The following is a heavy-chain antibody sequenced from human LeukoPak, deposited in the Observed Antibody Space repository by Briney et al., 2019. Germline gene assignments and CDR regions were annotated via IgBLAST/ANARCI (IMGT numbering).Heavy chain of an antibody. CDR3: ASPILRSKFQL. V-gene: IGHV4-34*01. Sequence: SETLSLTCAVYGGSFSGYYWSWIRQPPGKGLEWIGEINHSGSTNYNPSLKSRVTISVDTSKNQFSLKLSSVTAADTAVYYCASPILRSKFQLWGQGTLVTVSS. CDR2: INHSGST. J-gene: IGHJ1*01. CDR1: GGSFSGYY. D-gene: IGHD1-26*01.